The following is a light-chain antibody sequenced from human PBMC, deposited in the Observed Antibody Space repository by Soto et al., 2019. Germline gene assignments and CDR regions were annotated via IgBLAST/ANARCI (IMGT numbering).Light chain of an antibody. CDR1: PSVTNY. CDR2: GTS. CDR3: QHYNNWPIT. Sequence: PWERATLSCRASPSVTNYLAWYQQKPGQAPRLLIYGTSTRATGVPARFSGSGSGTDFTLTISSLQAADFAVYHCQHYNNWPITFGQGTRLEIK. V-gene: IGKV3-15*01. J-gene: IGKJ5*01.